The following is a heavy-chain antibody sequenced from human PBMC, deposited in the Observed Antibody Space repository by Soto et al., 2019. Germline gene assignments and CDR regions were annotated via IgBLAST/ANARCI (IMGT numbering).Heavy chain of an antibody. CDR2: ISGSGGST. J-gene: IGHJ4*02. D-gene: IGHD5-12*01. V-gene: IGHV3-23*01. CDR3: AKDGYSGYGSPLYFDY. Sequence: EVQLLESGGGLVQPGGSLRLSCAASGFTFSNFAMSWLRQAPGNGLEWVSAISGSGGSTYYADSVKGRFTISRDNSKNALDLQINSLRAEDTAVYYSAKDGYSGYGSPLYFDYWGQRTLVAVAS. CDR1: GFTFSNFA.